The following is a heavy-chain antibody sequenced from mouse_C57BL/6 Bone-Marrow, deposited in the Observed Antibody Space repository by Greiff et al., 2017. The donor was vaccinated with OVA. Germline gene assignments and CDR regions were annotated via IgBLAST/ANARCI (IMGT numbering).Heavy chain of an antibody. CDR2: IYPGDGDT. D-gene: IGHD1-1*01. Sequence: QVQLQQSGPELVKPGASVKISCKASGYAFSSSWMNWVKQRPGKGLEWIGRIYPGDGDTNYNGKFKGKATLTVDTSSSTAYMQLSSLTSEDSAVYYCARARYYGSSYDYWGQGTTLTVSS. CDR1: GYAFSSSW. V-gene: IGHV1-82*01. J-gene: IGHJ2*01. CDR3: ARARYYGSSYDY.